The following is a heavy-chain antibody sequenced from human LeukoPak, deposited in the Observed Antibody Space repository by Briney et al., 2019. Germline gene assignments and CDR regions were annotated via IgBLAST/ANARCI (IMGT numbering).Heavy chain of an antibody. J-gene: IGHJ4*02. CDR2: IRFDGSQK. CDR1: GFTFSNYG. CDR3: ASGGYDILTASGY. Sequence: GSLRLSCASSGFTFSNYGMHWVRQAPGKGLEWVAYIRFDGSQKYYGDSVRGRFTISRDNPNNMVYLQMNSLRAEDTAVYYCASGGYDILTASGYWGQGTLVTVSS. D-gene: IGHD3-9*01. V-gene: IGHV3-30*02.